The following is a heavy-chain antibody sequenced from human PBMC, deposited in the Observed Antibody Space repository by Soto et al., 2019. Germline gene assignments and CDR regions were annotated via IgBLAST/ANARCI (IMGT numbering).Heavy chain of an antibody. CDR1: GFTFSSYW. V-gene: IGHV3-74*01. CDR3: ARVRVGTVTTLSH. CDR2: INSDGSST. Sequence: GGSLRLSCAASGFTFSSYWMHWVRQAPGKGLVWVSRINSDGSSTSYADSVKGRFTISRDNAKNTLYLQMNSLRAEDTAVYYCARVRVGTVTTLSHWGQGTLVTVSS. J-gene: IGHJ4*02. D-gene: IGHD4-17*01.